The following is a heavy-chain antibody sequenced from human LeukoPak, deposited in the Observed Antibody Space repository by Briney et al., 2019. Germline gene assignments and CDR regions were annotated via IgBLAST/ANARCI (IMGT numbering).Heavy chain of an antibody. CDR2: IIPMFSAP. J-gene: IGHJ5*02. Sequence: GASVKVSCKASGGAFSSSAISWVRQAPGQGLEWMGVIIPMFSAPQYAQKFQGRVTFTADESTSTAYMELSSLRSEDTAVYYCARALYDSSGFNWFDPWGQGTLVTVSS. D-gene: IGHD3-22*01. CDR3: ARALYDSSGFNWFDP. CDR1: GGAFSSSA. V-gene: IGHV1-69*13.